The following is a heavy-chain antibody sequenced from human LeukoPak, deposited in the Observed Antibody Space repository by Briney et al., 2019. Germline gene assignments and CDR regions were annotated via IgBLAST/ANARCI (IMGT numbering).Heavy chain of an antibody. CDR2: NYHSGSA. J-gene: IGHJ6*03. Sequence: SGTLSLTCAVSGYSLSSGYYWGWIRPPPGKGLEWSGSNYHSGSADYNPSLKSRVTISVDTSKNQFSLKLSSVTAADTAVYYCARGIGHSSSWSLEENYYYYYMDVWGKGPTVTVSS. D-gene: IGHD6-13*01. CDR3: ARGIGHSSSWSLEENYYYYYMDV. V-gene: IGHV4-38-2*01. CDR1: GYSLSSGYY.